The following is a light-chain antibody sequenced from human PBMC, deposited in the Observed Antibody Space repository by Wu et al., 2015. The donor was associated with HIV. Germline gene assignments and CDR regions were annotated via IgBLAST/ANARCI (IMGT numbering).Light chain of an antibody. J-gene: IGKJ3*01. CDR1: QTVYNY. Sequence: EIVLTQSPATLSLSPGERATLSCRASQTVYNYFAWYQQRPGQAPRLLIKDASNRASGIPDRFSGGGSGTEFTLTISSLQPDDFATYYCQQYTNYVFTFGPGTKVDIK. CDR3: QQYTNYVFT. CDR2: DAS. V-gene: IGKV3-11*01.